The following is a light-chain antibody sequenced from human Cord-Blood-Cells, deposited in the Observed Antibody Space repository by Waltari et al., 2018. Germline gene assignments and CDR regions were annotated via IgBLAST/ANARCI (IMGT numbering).Light chain of an antibody. Sequence: QSALTQPASVSGSPGQSITISCTGTSSDVGGYNLVSWNQQHPGKAPKLMIYEGSKRPSGFSNRFSGSKAGNTASLTISGLQAEDEADYYCCSYAGSSTYVFGTGTKVTVL. CDR1: SSDVGGYNL. J-gene: IGLJ1*01. CDR3: CSYAGSSTYV. CDR2: EGS. V-gene: IGLV2-23*01.